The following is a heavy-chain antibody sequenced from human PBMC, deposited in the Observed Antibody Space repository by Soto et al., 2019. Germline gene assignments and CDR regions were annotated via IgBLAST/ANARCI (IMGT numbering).Heavy chain of an antibody. V-gene: IGHV4-59*01. D-gene: IGHD3-3*01. J-gene: IGHJ6*02. CDR2: IYYSGST. CDR3: TRDGGRYYAMDV. CDR1: GDSISSYY. Sequence: SETLSLTCTVSGDSISSYYWSWIRQPPGKGLEWIGYIYYSGSTNYNPSLKSRVTISVDTSKNQFFLKLNSVTAADTAVYYCTRDGGRYYAMDVWGQGTTVTVS.